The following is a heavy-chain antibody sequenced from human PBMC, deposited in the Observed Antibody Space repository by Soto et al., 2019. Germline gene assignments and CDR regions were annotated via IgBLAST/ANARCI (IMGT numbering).Heavy chain of an antibody. Sequence: QVQLVQSGAEVKKPGASVKVSCKASGYTFTSYDINWVRQATGQGLEWMGWMNPNSGNTGYAQKFQGRVTMTRNTSISTAYMELSSLRSENTHVYYCARWPDGYYDYGMDVWGQGTTVTVSS. CDR3: ARWPDGYYDYGMDV. V-gene: IGHV1-8*01. J-gene: IGHJ6*02. CDR1: GYTFTSYD. CDR2: MNPNSGNT.